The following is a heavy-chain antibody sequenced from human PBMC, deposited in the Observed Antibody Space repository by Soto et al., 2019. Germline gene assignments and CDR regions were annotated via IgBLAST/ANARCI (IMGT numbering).Heavy chain of an antibody. J-gene: IGHJ3*01. D-gene: IGHD3-9*01. V-gene: IGHV3-23*01. Sequence: GGSLRLSCAASGFTFSSYAMSWVRQAPGKGLEWVSAISGSGGSTYYADSVKGRFTISRDNSKNTLYLQMNSLRAEDTAVYYCAKEGYYDILTGYPDDAFEFWGQGTMVTVSS. CDR2: ISGSGGST. CDR3: AKEGYYDILTGYPDDAFEF. CDR1: GFTFSSYA.